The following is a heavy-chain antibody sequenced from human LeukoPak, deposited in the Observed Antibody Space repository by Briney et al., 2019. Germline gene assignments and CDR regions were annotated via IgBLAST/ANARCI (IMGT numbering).Heavy chain of an antibody. D-gene: IGHD6-13*01. Sequence: GESLKISCKISGYTLTNNWIGWVRQVPGKGLEWIWLIYPGYSDAKYSPSFQSQVTLSGDASISTAYLQLTGMRASDTAIYYCVRFALTSSLDHWGQGPLVTVSS. J-gene: IGHJ5*02. CDR1: GYTLTNNW. V-gene: IGHV5-51*01. CDR2: IYPGYSDA. CDR3: VRFALTSSLDH.